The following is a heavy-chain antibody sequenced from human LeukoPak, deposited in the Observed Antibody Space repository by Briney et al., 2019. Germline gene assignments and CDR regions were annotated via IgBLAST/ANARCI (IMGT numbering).Heavy chain of an antibody. Sequence: ASVKVSCKASGYTFTSYGISWVRRAPGQGLEWMGWISAYNGNTNYAQKLQGRVTMTTDTSTSTAYMELRSLRSDDTAVYYCARSGYSGYDSRYYYYYGMDVWGKGTTVTVSS. CDR3: ARSGYSGYDSRYYYYYGMDV. CDR1: GYTFTSYG. CDR2: ISAYNGNT. V-gene: IGHV1-18*04. D-gene: IGHD5-12*01. J-gene: IGHJ6*04.